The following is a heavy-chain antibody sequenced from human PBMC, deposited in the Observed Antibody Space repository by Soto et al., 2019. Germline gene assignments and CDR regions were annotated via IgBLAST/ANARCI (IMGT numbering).Heavy chain of an antibody. CDR3: ARRSGYHDY. Sequence: PGESLKISCKGSGYSFTNYWISWVRQMPGKGLEWMGRIDPSDSYTSYNPSFQGHVTISTDKSISTAYLQLNSLKASDTAMYYCARRSGYHDYWGLGTLVTVSS. CDR1: GYSFTNYW. J-gene: IGHJ4*02. D-gene: IGHD3-10*01. CDR2: IDPSDSYT. V-gene: IGHV5-10-1*01.